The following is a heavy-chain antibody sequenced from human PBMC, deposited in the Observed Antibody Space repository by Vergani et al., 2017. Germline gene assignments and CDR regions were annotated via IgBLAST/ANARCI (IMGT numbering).Heavy chain of an antibody. CDR3: AREFPRKNYYDSSGYQD. V-gene: IGHV4-30-2*01. CDR1: GGSISSGGYS. D-gene: IGHD3-22*01. Sequence: QLQLQESGSGLVKHSQTLSLTCAVSGGSISSGGYSWSWIRQPPGKGLEWIGYIYHSGSTYYNPSLKSRVTISVDRSKNQFSLKLSSVTAADTAVYYCAREFPRKNYYDSSGYQDWGQGTTVTVSS. J-gene: IGHJ6*02. CDR2: IYHSGST.